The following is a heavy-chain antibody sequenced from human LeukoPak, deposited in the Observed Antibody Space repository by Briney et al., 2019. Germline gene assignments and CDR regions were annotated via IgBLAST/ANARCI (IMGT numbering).Heavy chain of an antibody. CDR1: GFSFSMYS. J-gene: IGHJ6*04. CDR2: ISSNSRYI. V-gene: IGHV3-21*01. Sequence: KSGGSLRLSCVASGFSFSMYSMNWVRQAPGKGLQWVSSISSNSRYIYTADSVKGRFTISRDNAKNSLYLQMNSLRAEDTAVYYCAELGITMIGGVWGKGTTVTISS. CDR3: AELGITMIGGV. D-gene: IGHD3-10*02.